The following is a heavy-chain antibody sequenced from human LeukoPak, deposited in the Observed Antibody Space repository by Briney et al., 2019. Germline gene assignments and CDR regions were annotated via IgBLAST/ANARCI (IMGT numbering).Heavy chain of an antibody. CDR2: ISGSGGST. J-gene: IGHJ4*02. CDR1: GFTFRFYG. D-gene: IGHD6-19*01. CDR3: ARDLDRFGGWYEY. Sequence: GGSLRLSCVASGFTFRFYGMSWVRQAPGKGLEWVSSISGSGGSTYYADFMKGRFTISRDNSKNTLFLQMNSLRAEDTAVYYCARDLDRFGGWYEYWGQGTLVTVSS. V-gene: IGHV3-23*01.